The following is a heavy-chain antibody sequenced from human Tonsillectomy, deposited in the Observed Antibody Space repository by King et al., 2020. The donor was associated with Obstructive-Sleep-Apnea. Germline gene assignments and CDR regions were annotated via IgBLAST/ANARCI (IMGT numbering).Heavy chain of an antibody. CDR1: GYNFTNYW. V-gene: IGHV5-51*01. CDR2: IYPGDSDP. D-gene: IGHD2/OR15-2a*01. Sequence: VQLVESGAEVKKPGESLKISCKGSGYNFTNYWIGWVRQMPGKGLDWRGIIYPGDSDPTYSPSFQGQVTISTDKSISTAYLQWSSLKASDTAMYYCARSMFYFNAVDVWGQGTTVTVSS. CDR3: ARSMFYFNAVDV. J-gene: IGHJ6*02.